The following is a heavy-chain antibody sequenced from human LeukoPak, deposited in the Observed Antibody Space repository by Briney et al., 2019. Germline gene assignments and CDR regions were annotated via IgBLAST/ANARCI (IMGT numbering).Heavy chain of an antibody. CDR3: AKDVDIVVVVAFDY. D-gene: IGHD2-15*01. CDR2: ISGSGGST. J-gene: IGHJ4*02. Sequence: PGGSLRLSCAASGFTFSSYAMSWVRQAPGKGLEWVSAISGSGGSTYYADSVEGRFTISRDNSKNTLYLQMNSLRAEDTAVYYCAKDVDIVVVVAFDYWGQGTLVTVSS. V-gene: IGHV3-23*01. CDR1: GFTFSSYA.